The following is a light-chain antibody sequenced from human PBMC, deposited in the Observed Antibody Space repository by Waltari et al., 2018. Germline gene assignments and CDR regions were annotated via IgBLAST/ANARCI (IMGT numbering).Light chain of an antibody. CDR3: QQYNSAFTWT. CDR1: QSISYW. J-gene: IGKJ1*01. V-gene: IGKV1-5*03. Sequence: DIQMTQSTSTLSASVGDRVTITCRASQSISYWLAWYQQKPGKVPKVLIYKASSLESGVPSRFSGSGSGTEFTLTISSLQPDDFATYYCQQYNSAFTWTFGQGTKVEIK. CDR2: KAS.